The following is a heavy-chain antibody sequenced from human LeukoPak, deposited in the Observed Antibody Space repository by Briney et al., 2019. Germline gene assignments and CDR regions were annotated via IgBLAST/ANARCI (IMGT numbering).Heavy chain of an antibody. Sequence: SETLSLTCTVSGGSIISRTYYWGWIRQPPGKGLEWVGSIHYSGSTYYNPSLKSRVTISVDTSKNQFSLKLSSVTAADTAVYYCARAGNWDASFDYWGQGTLVTVSS. CDR2: IHYSGST. J-gene: IGHJ4*02. V-gene: IGHV4-39*07. CDR3: ARAGNWDASFDY. CDR1: GGSIISRTYY. D-gene: IGHD7-27*01.